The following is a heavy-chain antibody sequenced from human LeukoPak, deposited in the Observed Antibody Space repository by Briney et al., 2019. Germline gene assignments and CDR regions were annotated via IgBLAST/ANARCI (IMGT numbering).Heavy chain of an antibody. CDR1: GFTFSSYA. D-gene: IGHD2-8*01. J-gene: IGHJ3*01. V-gene: IGHV3-23*01. CDR2: ISGSGGST. CDR3: AKDFVEANNNDAFDV. Sequence: QPGGSLRLSCAASGFTFSSYAMSWVRQAPGKGLEWVSAISGSGGSTYYADSVKGRFTISRDNSKNTLYLQLNSLRSEDTAVYYCAKDFVEANNNDAFDVWGQGTMVTVS.